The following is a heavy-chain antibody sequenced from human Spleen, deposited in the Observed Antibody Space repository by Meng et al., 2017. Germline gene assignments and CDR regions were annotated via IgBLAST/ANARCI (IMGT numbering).Heavy chain of an antibody. Sequence: GESLKISCAASGFTFSSYGMHWFRQAPGKGLEWVAVMWYDGSNKYYADSVKGRFTISRDNSKNTLYMKMNSLSAEDTAVYYCARDVWPSDILTGYHSYYYYYGMDVWGQGTMVTVSS. J-gene: IGHJ6*02. CDR1: GFTFSSYG. D-gene: IGHD3-9*01. CDR3: ARDVWPSDILTGYHSYYYYYGMDV. CDR2: MWYDGSNK. V-gene: IGHV3-33*01.